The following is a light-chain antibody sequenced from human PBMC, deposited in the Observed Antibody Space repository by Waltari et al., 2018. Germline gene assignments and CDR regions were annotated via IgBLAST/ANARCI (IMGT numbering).Light chain of an antibody. V-gene: IGLV3-21*02. CDR2: DDS. Sequence: SYVLTQPPSVSVSPGQTASLSWDGNNIGNKIVPWYQQRPGPAPVLVVFDDSDRPSQIPERFSGSNSGTTATLYISRVEAADEADYHCQVWDSDSDHVVFGGGTRLTVL. CDR1: NIGNKI. CDR3: QVWDSDSDHVV. J-gene: IGLJ2*01.